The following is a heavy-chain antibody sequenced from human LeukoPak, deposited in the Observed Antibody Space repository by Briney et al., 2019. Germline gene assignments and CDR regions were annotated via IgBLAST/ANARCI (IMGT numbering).Heavy chain of an antibody. CDR1: GGSISSYY. J-gene: IGHJ4*02. CDR3: ARGRYGDYFVNY. V-gene: IGHV4-59*01. D-gene: IGHD4-17*01. Sequence: SETLSLTCTVSGGSISSYYWSWIRQPPGKGLEWIGYIYYSGSTNYNPSLKSRVTISVDTSKNQFSLKLSSVTAADTAVYYCARGRYGDYFVNYWGQGTLVTVSS. CDR2: IYYSGST.